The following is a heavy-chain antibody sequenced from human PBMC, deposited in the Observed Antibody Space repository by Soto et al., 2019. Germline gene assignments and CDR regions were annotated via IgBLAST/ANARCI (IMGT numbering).Heavy chain of an antibody. CDR2: INPSGGST. J-gene: IGHJ6*04. CDR3: ARSQVRRSLHV. Sequence: ASVKVSCKASRYTFTNFYIHWLRQAPGQGLEWMGIINPSGGSTTYPQKFQGRVTMTRDTSTSTVHMELITLRSEDTAVYYCARSQVRRSLHVWCSGPTGTVSS. V-gene: IGHV1-46*01. CDR1: RYTFTNFY. D-gene: IGHD3-16*02.